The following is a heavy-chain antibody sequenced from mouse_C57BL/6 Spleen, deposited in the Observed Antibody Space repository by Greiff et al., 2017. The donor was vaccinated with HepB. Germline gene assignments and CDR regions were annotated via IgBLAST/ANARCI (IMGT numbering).Heavy chain of an antibody. CDR2: ISDGGSYT. CDR3: ARGPTMVTTSPFDY. V-gene: IGHV5-4*01. J-gene: IGHJ2*01. CDR1: GFTFSSYA. D-gene: IGHD2-9*01. Sequence: VQLKESGGGLVKPGGSLKLSCAASGFTFSSYAMSWVRQTPEKRLEWVATISDGGSYTYYPDNVKGRFTISRDNAKNNLYLQMSHLKSEDTAMYYCARGPTMVTTSPFDYWGQGTTLTVSS.